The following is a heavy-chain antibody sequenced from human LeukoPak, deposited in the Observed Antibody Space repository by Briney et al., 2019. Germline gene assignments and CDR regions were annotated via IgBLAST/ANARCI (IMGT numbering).Heavy chain of an antibody. J-gene: IGHJ4*02. Sequence: GGSLRLSCAASGFTFSSYAMSWVRQAPGKGLEWVSAISGSGGSTYYADSVKGRFTISRDNSKNTLYLQMNSLRAEDTAVYYCAKVGYSSSWCLLDYWGQGTLVTVSS. D-gene: IGHD6-13*01. CDR3: AKVGYSSSWCLLDY. CDR1: GFTFSSYA. CDR2: ISGSGGST. V-gene: IGHV3-23*01.